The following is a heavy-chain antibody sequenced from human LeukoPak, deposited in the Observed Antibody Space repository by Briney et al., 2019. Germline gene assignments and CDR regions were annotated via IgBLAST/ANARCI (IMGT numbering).Heavy chain of an antibody. Sequence: GGSLRLSCAASGFTFTTYAMTWVRQAPGKGLEWVSTVTGSAGSTFYADSVKGRFTISRDNSKNTLYLQMNSLGAEDTAVYYCAKGGLNDAFDIWGQGTMVTVSS. CDR2: VTGSAGST. D-gene: IGHD2-21*01. CDR3: AKGGLNDAFDI. V-gene: IGHV3-23*01. J-gene: IGHJ3*02. CDR1: GFTFTTYA.